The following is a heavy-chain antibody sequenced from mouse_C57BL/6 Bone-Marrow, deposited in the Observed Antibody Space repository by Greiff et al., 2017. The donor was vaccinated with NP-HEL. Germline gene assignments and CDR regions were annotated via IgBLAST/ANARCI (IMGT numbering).Heavy chain of an antibody. V-gene: IGHV2-9-1*01. CDR3: ARSTVVPYYYAMDY. J-gene: IGHJ4*01. CDR2: IWTGGGT. D-gene: IGHD1-1*01. Sequence: VHLVESGPGLVAPSQSLSITCTVSGFSLTSYAISWVRQPPGKGLEWLGVIWTGGGTNYNSALKSRLSISKDNSKSQVFLKMNSLQTDDTARYYCARSTVVPYYYAMDYWGQGTSVTVSS. CDR1: GFSLTSYA.